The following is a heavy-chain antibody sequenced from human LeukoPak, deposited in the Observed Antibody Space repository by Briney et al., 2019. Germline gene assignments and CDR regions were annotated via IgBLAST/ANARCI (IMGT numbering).Heavy chain of an antibody. CDR3: ARGPRGYSGYGLLRFDY. Sequence: PSETLSLTCTVSGGSISGSYWTWIRQPPGKGLEWIGEINHSGSTNYNPPLKSRVTISVDTSKNQFSLKLSSVTAADTAVYYCARGPRGYSGYGLLRFDYWGQGTLVSVSS. D-gene: IGHD5-12*01. CDR2: INHSGST. CDR1: GGSISGSY. J-gene: IGHJ4*02. V-gene: IGHV4-34*01.